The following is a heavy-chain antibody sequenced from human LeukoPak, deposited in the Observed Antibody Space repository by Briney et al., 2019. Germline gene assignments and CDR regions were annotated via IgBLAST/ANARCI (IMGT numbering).Heavy chain of an antibody. D-gene: IGHD2-15*01. CDR2: ISGSGGST. Sequence: GGSLRLSCAASEFTFSSYAMSWVRQAPGKGLEWVSAISGSGGSTYYADSVKGRFTISRDNSKSTLYLQMNSLRAEDTAVYYCARDTIVVVASTTLPEIWGQGTMVTVSS. CDR1: EFTFSSYA. CDR3: ARDTIVVVASTTLPEI. J-gene: IGHJ3*02. V-gene: IGHV3-23*01.